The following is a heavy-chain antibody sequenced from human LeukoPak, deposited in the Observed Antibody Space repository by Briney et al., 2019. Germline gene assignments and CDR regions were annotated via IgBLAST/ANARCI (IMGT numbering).Heavy chain of an antibody. D-gene: IGHD6-19*01. CDR3: ARDPHQIAVAGTYFDY. J-gene: IGHJ4*02. V-gene: IGHV4-34*01. CDR1: GGSFSGYY. Sequence: SETLSLTCAVYGGSFSGYYWSWIRQPPGKGLEWIGEINHSGSTNYNPSLKSRVTISVDTSKNQFSLKLSSVTAADTAVYYCARDPHQIAVAGTYFDYWGQGTLVTVSS. CDR2: INHSGST.